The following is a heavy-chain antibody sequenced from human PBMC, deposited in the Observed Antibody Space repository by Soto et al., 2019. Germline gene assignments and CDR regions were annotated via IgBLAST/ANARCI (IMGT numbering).Heavy chain of an antibody. V-gene: IGHV1-18*01. D-gene: IGHD6-19*01. CDR2: ISAYNGNT. CDR3: ARDRSSGWYPYH. Sequence: ASVKVSCKASGYTFTSYGISWVRQAPGQGLEWMGWISAYNGNTNYAQKLQGWVTMTRDTSISTAYMELSRLRSDDTAVYYCARDRSSGWYPYHWGQGTLVTVSS. CDR1: GYTFTSYG. J-gene: IGHJ5*02.